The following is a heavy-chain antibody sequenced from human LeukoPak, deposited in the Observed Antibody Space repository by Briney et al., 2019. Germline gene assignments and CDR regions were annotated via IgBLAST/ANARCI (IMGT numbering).Heavy chain of an antibody. CDR2: IIPIFGTA. Sequence: SVKVSCKASGGTFSSYTISWVRQAPGQGLEWMGGIIPIFGTANYAQKFQGRVTITTDESTSTAYMELSSLRSEDAAVYYCAREAYSSSSIHVYWGQGTLVTVSS. J-gene: IGHJ4*02. V-gene: IGHV1-69*05. CDR3: AREAYSSSSIHVY. CDR1: GGTFSSYT. D-gene: IGHD6-13*01.